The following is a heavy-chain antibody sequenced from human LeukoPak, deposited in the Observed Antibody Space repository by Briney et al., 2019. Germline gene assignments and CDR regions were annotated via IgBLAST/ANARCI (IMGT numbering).Heavy chain of an antibody. CDR2: INPNSGGT. CDR1: GYTFTSYG. CDR3: ARVRIQLWLGSDAFDI. D-gene: IGHD5-18*01. V-gene: IGHV1-2*02. J-gene: IGHJ3*02. Sequence: ASVKVSCKASGYTFTSYGISWVRQAPGQGLEWMGWINPNSGGTNYAQKFQGRVTMTRDTSISTAYMELSRLRSDDTAVYYCARVRIQLWLGSDAFDIWGQGTMVTVSS.